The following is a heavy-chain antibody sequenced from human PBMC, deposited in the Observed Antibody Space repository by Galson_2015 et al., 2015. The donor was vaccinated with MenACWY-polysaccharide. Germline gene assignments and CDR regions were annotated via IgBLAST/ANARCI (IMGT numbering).Heavy chain of an antibody. V-gene: IGHV4-61*02. CDR1: GGSITSGSYY. CDR3: TRGHFRTVGATSWFHP. Sequence: TLSLTCTVSGGSITSGSYYWSWIRQPAGKGLEWIGRIYSSGSTNYNSSLKSRVTISIDTSKNQVSLRLSSVTAADTAVYYCTRGHFRTVGATSWFHPWGQGTLVTVSS. CDR2: IYSSGST. D-gene: IGHD1-26*01. J-gene: IGHJ5*01.